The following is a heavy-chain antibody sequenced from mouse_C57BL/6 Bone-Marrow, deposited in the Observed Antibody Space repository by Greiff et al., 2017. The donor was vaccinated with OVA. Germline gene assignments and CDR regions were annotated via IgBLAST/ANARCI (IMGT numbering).Heavy chain of an antibody. J-gene: IGHJ2*01. CDR1: GFTFSDYG. CDR3: ARDYYGRSYYFDY. CDR2: ISSGSSTI. D-gene: IGHD1-1*01. Sequence: DVKLVESGGGLVKPGGSLKLSCAASGFTFSDYGMHWVRQAPEKGLEWVAYISSGSSTIYYADTVKGRFTISRDNAKNTLFLQMTSLRSEDTAMYYCARDYYGRSYYFDYWGQGTTLTVSS. V-gene: IGHV5-17*01.